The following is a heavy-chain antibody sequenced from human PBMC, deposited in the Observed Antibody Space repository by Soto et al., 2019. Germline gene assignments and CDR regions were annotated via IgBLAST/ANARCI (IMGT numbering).Heavy chain of an antibody. V-gene: IGHV4-4*02. CDR3: ARVYSGSYSDY. Sequence: TSETLSLTCAVSGGSIRSNNWWSWVRQPPGKGLEWIGEIFHSGSTNYNPSLKTRVTISVDKSKNQFSLKLSSVTAADTAMYYCARVYSGSYSDYWGQGTLVTVS. J-gene: IGHJ4*02. CDR2: IFHSGST. CDR1: GGSIRSNNW. D-gene: IGHD1-26*01.